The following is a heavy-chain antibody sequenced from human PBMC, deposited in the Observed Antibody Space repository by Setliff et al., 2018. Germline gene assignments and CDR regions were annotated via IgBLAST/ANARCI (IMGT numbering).Heavy chain of an antibody. CDR3: VRDRIAYSYGLDV. CDR2: IYHNGNT. Sequence: TSETLSLTCTVSGGSISPYFWSWIRQPPGKGLEWIGYIYHNGNTNFNPSLKTRVTMSVDTSKNQFALNLRSVTAADTAVYYCVRDRIAYSYGLDVWGQGTTVTVSS. J-gene: IGHJ6*02. V-gene: IGHV4-59*01. D-gene: IGHD6-13*01. CDR1: GGSISPYF.